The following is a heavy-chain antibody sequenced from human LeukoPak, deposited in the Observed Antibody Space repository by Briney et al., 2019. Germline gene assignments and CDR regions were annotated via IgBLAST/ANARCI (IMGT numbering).Heavy chain of an antibody. CDR1: GGSFSGYY. D-gene: IGHD3-10*01. CDR2: INHSGST. J-gene: IGHJ5*02. Sequence: PSETLSLTCAVSGGSFSGYYWSWIRQPPGKGLEWIGEINHSGSTNYNPSLKSRVTISVDTSKNQFSLKLSSGTAADTAVYYGARRLLWFGGAFGFDPWGQGTLVTVSS. CDR3: ARRLLWFGGAFGFDP. V-gene: IGHV4-34*01.